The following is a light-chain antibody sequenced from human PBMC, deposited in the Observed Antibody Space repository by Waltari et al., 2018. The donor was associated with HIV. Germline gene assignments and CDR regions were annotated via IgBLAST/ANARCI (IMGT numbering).Light chain of an antibody. Sequence: IQMAQSPASLSASIGDRVTITCRSSRAIGRSLAWFQQKPGQSPMALIYATSILYTGVPARFNGSRSGTEFALTIANLEAADFGTYYCQQYDDLPRTFGGGT. J-gene: IGKJ4*01. CDR3: QQYDDLPRT. CDR1: RAIGRS. V-gene: IGKV1-16*01. CDR2: ATS.